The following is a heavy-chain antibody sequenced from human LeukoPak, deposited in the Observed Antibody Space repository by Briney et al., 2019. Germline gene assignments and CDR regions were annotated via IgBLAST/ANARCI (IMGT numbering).Heavy chain of an antibody. CDR3: ARDPYRTGYYGSGD. V-gene: IGHV1-69*06. D-gene: IGHD3-10*01. Sequence: SVKVSCKASGGTFSSYAISWVRQAPGQGLEWMGGIIPIFGTANYAQKFQGRVTITADKSTSTAYLGLSSMRSGDTAVYCCARDPYRTGYYGSGDWGQGTLVTVSS. CDR1: GGTFSSYA. J-gene: IGHJ4*02. CDR2: IIPIFGTA.